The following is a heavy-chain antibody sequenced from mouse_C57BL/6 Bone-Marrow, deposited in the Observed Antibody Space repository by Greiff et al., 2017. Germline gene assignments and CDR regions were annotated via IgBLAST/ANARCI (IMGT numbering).Heavy chain of an antibody. CDR2: ISDGGSYT. J-gene: IGHJ2*01. Sequence: EVKLMESGGGLVKPGGSLKLSCAASGFTFSSYAMSWVRQTPEKRLEWVATISDGGSYTYYPDNVKGRFTISRDKAKNNLYLQMSHLKSEDTAMXYCARDRNGNYVDYWGQGTTLTVSS. V-gene: IGHV5-4*01. D-gene: IGHD2-1*01. CDR3: ARDRNGNYVDY. CDR1: GFTFSSYA.